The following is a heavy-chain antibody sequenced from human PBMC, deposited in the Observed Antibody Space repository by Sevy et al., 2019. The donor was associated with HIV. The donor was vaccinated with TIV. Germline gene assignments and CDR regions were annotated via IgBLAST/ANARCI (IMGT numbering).Heavy chain of an antibody. CDR2: IYSGGST. J-gene: IGHJ4*02. V-gene: IGHV3-53*01. Sequence: MQLGGSLRLSCAASGFTVSSNYMSWVRQAPGKGLEWVSVIYSGGSTYYADSVKGRFTISRDNSKNTLYLQMNSLRAEDTAVYYCARDLFSGPTGYWGQGTLVTVSS. CDR3: ARDLFSGPTGY. D-gene: IGHD2-8*02. CDR1: GFTVSSNY.